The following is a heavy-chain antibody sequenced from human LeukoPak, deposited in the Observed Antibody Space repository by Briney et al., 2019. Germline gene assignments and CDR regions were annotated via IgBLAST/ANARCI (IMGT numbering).Heavy chain of an antibody. CDR2: ISYDGSNK. Sequence: GGPLRLSCAASGFTFSSYAMHWVRQAPGKGLEWVAVISYDGSNKYYADSVKGRFTISRDNAKNSLDLQMNSLRVDDTAVYYCVRDRGYSTFDYWGQGTLVTVSS. D-gene: IGHD4-23*01. CDR3: VRDRGYSTFDY. V-gene: IGHV3-30*07. CDR1: GFTFSSYA. J-gene: IGHJ4*02.